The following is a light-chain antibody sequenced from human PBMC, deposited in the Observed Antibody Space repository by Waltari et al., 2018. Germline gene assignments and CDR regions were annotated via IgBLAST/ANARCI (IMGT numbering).Light chain of an antibody. J-gene: IGLJ1*01. CDR2: DDD. CDR1: EIGRES. Sequence: SYVLSQAPSVSVAPGETATITCGGNEIGRESVHGYQQRAGQAPVLVMYDDDDRPPGTSARFSGSSSADTATLTISWVEAGDEADYYCQVWDRRGGHYAFGPGTRVTVL. CDR3: QVWDRRGGHYA. V-gene: IGLV3-21*04.